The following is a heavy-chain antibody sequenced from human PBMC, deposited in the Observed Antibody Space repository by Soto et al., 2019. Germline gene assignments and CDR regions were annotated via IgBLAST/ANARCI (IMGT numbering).Heavy chain of an antibody. CDR3: ARSDGAYDFWSSGWFDP. D-gene: IGHD3-3*01. V-gene: IGHV4-59*01. CDR2: VHYSGST. CDR1: GGSIYSYY. Sequence: PSETLSLTCTVSGGSIYSYYWSWIRQPPGKGLEWIGYVHYSGSTNYNPPLKRRVTISIDMSKNHFSLKLSSVTAADTAVYYCARSDGAYDFWSSGWFDPWGQGTPVTVS. J-gene: IGHJ5*02.